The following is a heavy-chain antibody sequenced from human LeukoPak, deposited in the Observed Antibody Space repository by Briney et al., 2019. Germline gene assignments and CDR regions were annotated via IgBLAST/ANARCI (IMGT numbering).Heavy chain of an antibody. Sequence: PSETLSLTCTVSGGSISSYYWSWIRQPPGKGLEWIGYIYYSGSTNYNPSLKSRVTISVDTSKNQFSLKLSSVTAGDTAVYYCARETRYSSSWYYFDYWGQGTLVTVSS. CDR3: ARETRYSSSWYYFDY. CDR1: GGSISSYY. J-gene: IGHJ4*02. CDR2: IYYSGST. D-gene: IGHD6-13*01. V-gene: IGHV4-59*01.